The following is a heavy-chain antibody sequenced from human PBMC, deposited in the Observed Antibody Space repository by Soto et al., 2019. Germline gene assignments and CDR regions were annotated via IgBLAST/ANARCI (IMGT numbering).Heavy chain of an antibody. D-gene: IGHD3-3*01. CDR2: IKSKTDGGTT. Sequence: GRSLRLSCAASGFTFSNAWMNWVRQAPGKGLEWVGRIKSKTDGGTTDYAAPVKGRFTISRDDSKNTLYLQMNSLKTEDTAVYYCTTDTYYDFWSGYYKYWGQGTLVTVSS. J-gene: IGHJ4*02. CDR3: TTDTYYDFWSGYYKY. V-gene: IGHV3-15*07. CDR1: GFTFSNAW.